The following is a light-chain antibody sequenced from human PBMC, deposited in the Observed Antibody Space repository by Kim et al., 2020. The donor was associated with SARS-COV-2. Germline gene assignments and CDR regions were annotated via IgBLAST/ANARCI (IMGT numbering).Light chain of an antibody. V-gene: IGKV1-5*03. CDR2: KAS. CDR3: QQYNDFPWT. CDR1: QSISSW. Sequence: ASGEDRVTITCRASQSISSWFAWYQQKPGKAPKFLIYKASSLESGVPSRFSGSGSGTEFTLTISSLRPDDFGTYYCQQYNDFPWTFGQGAKVDIK. J-gene: IGKJ1*01.